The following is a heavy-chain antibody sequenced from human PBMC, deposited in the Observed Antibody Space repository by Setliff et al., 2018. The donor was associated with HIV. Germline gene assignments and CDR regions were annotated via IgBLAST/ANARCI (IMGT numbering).Heavy chain of an antibody. CDR2: IYYSGST. CDR1: GGSITGYY. J-gene: IGHJ3*01. CDR3: ARETYYYDSIGYWRSDAFDV. D-gene: IGHD3-22*01. Sequence: PSETLSLTCTVSGGSITGYYWSWIRQPPVGGLEWIGYIYYSGSTDYNPYLKSRVTISVDTYKNHVSLRLSSVTAADTAVYYCARETYYYDSIGYWRSDAFDVWGQGTMVTVSS. V-gene: IGHV4-59*12.